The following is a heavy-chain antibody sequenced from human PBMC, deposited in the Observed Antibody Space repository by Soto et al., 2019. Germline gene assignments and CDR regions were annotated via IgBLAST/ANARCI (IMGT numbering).Heavy chain of an antibody. D-gene: IGHD3-10*01. J-gene: IGHJ6*01. CDR3: AKSSSTYSYYFGMDV. Sequence: QVQLVQSGAEVKMPGSSVRVSCKASGSPFNIYAISWVRQAPGLGLEWMGGIIPITGTATYAQNFQGRVTITADKSTRTVYMELSSLRSDDTAVFYCAKSSSTYSYYFGMDVW. CDR2: IIPITGTA. CDR1: GSPFNIYA. V-gene: IGHV1-69*06.